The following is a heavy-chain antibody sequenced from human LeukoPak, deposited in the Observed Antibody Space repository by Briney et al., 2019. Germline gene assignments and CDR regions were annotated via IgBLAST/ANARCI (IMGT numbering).Heavy chain of an antibody. D-gene: IGHD1-20*01. CDR1: GFTITTDW. CDR3: ARAITGSRNALDV. Sequence: PGGSLTLSCEASGFTITTDWMHWVRQDPGKGLVWVSRINGDGTNINYADSVKGRFTISRDNAKNALFLQMNSLRADDTSVYYCARAITGSRNALDVWGQGTAVTVSS. V-gene: IGHV3-74*01. J-gene: IGHJ6*02. CDR2: INGDGTNI.